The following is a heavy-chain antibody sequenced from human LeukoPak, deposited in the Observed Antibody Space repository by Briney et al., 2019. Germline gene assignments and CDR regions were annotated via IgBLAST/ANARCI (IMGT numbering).Heavy chain of an antibody. CDR3: ARAIRGFGAFDI. CDR1: GGSISSYY. V-gene: IGHV4-59*01. D-gene: IGHD3-10*01. Sequence: SETLSLTCTVPGGSISSYYWSWIRQPPGKGLEWIGYIYYSGSTNYNPSLKSRVTISVDTSKNQFSLKLSSVTAADTAVYYCARAIRGFGAFDIWGQGTMVTVSS. J-gene: IGHJ3*02. CDR2: IYYSGST.